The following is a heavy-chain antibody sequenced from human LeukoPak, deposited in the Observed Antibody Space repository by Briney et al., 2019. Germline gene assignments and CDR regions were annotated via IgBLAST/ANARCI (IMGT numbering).Heavy chain of an antibody. CDR2: IKQDGSEK. V-gene: IGHV3-7*01. J-gene: IGHJ4*02. CDR1: GFTFSSYW. CDR3: AREHRPMEYYFDY. Sequence: GGSLRLSCAASGFTFSSYWMSWVRQAPGKGLEWVANIKQDGSEKYYVDSVKGRFTISRDNAKNSLYLQMNSLRAEDTAVYYCAREHRPMEYYFDYWGQGTLVTVSS. D-gene: IGHD3-10*01.